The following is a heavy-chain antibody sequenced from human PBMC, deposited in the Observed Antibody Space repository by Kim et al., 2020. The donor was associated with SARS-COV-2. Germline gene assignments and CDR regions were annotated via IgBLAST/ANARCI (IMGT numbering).Heavy chain of an antibody. CDR3: AREISYSSGAMDFDY. CDR1: GFTFSSYG. D-gene: IGHD6-19*01. CDR2: IWYDGSNK. J-gene: IGHJ4*01. V-gene: IGHV3-33*01. Sequence: GGSLRLSCAASGFTFSSYGMHWVRQAPGKGLEWVAVIWYDGSNKYYADSVKGRFTISRDNSKNTLYMQMNSLRAEDTAVYYCAREISYSSGAMDFDYWG.